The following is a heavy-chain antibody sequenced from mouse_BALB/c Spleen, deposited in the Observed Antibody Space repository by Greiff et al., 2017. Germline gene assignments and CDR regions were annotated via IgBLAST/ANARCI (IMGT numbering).Heavy chain of an antibody. CDR3: ARDPLYGSSIWFAY. CDR2: INSNGGST. V-gene: IGHV5-6-3*01. CDR1: GFTFSSYG. J-gene: IGHJ3*01. Sequence: EVKVVESGGGLVQPGGSLKLSCAASGFTFSSYGMSWVRQTPDKRLELVATINSNGGSTYYPVSVKGRFTISRDNAKNTLYLQMSSLKSEDTAMYYCARDPLYGSSIWFAYWGQGTLVTVSA. D-gene: IGHD1-1*01.